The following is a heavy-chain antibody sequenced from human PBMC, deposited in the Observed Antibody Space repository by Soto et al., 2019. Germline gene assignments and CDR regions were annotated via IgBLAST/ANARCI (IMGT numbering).Heavy chain of an antibody. J-gene: IGHJ4*02. V-gene: IGHV1-18*04. CDR2: ISGYNGKT. Sequence: XSVKVSCKVFEYTFSTYGMHLVRQAPGQGLEWMGWISGYNGKTNYSEKLQGRVTLTTDTSTSSAHMELRRLRSDDTAVYYCARRRLLATIKLPFDDWGQGTLVTVSS. CDR3: ARRRLLATIKLPFDD. CDR1: EYTFSTYG. D-gene: IGHD5-12*01.